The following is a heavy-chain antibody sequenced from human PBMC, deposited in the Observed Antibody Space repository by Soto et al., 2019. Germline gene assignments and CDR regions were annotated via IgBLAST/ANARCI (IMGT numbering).Heavy chain of an antibody. Sequence: QLQLQESGPGLVKLSETLSLTCTVSGGSITSISSRNYYWGWIRQPPGKGLEWIGNIYYSGNTYYNPSLKSRVTISLDTSKNQFSLKLTSVTAADTAVYYCARHDYVGNRDYWGQGTLVTVSS. V-gene: IGHV4-39*01. J-gene: IGHJ4*02. D-gene: IGHD4-17*01. CDR2: IYYSGNT. CDR3: ARHDYVGNRDY. CDR1: GGSITSISSRNYY.